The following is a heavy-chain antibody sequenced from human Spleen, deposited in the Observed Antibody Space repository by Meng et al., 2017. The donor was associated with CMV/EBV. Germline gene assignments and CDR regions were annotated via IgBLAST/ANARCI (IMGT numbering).Heavy chain of an antibody. CDR2: INPNSGGT. Sequence: SGSPFTGYYMHWVRQAPGQGLEWMGWINPNSGGTNYVQKFQGRVTMTRDTSISTAYMELSRLRSDDTAVYYCLADIVVVPAAADGENYWGQGTLVTVSS. D-gene: IGHD2-2*01. J-gene: IGHJ4*02. CDR1: GSPFTGYY. CDR3: LADIVVVPAAADGENY. V-gene: IGHV1-2*02.